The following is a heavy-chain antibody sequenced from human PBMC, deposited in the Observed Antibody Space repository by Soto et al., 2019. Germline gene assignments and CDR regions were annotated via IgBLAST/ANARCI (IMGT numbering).Heavy chain of an antibody. CDR1: GGSFSGNY. D-gene: IGHD3-10*02. CDR3: ASEPYYVGHWFAP. V-gene: IGHV4-34*01. Sequence: SETLSLTCAVYGGSFSGNYWTWIRRPPGKGLEWIGQINHSGNTIYNPSLKSRVTISVDTSKNQFSLKVTSVTAADTAVYYCASEPYYVGHWFAPWGQGTLVTVSS. CDR2: INHSGNT. J-gene: IGHJ5*02.